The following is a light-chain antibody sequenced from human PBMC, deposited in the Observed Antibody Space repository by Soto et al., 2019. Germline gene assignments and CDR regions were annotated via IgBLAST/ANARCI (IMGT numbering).Light chain of an antibody. CDR2: GAS. CDR3: QQYNNWPKT. V-gene: IGKV3-15*01. J-gene: IGKJ1*01. Sequence: EIVMTQSPATLSVSPGERATLSCRASRSVSRNLAWYQQKPGQGPRLLIYGASTRATGIPARFSGSGSGTEFTLTISSLQSEDFAVYSCQQYNNWPKTFGQGTKVEIK. CDR1: RSVSRN.